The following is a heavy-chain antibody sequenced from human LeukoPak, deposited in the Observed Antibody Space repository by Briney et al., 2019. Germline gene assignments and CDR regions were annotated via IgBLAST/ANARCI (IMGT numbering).Heavy chain of an antibody. V-gene: IGHV1-8*03. D-gene: IGHD4-17*01. J-gene: IGHJ4*02. CDR3: ARTTSLTASGYDY. CDR2: INPNTRDS. Sequence: ASLKLSCKASGYTFTNYHINWVRQAPGQGLEWMGGINPNTRDSGYAKRFHGRVSITSDTSISNAYMQLGRPRSEDTGVYFCARTTSLTASGYDYWGQGTLVTVSS. CDR1: GYTFTNYH.